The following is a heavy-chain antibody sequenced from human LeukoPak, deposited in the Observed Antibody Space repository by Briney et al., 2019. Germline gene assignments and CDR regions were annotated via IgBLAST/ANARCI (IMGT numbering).Heavy chain of an antibody. V-gene: IGHV1-46*01. J-gene: IGHJ5*02. CDR3: ARDGVPAAIRTYNWFDP. Sequence: ASVKVSCKASGYTFTSYYMHWVRQAPGQGLEWMGMINPSGGNTSYAQKFQGRVTMTRDTSTSTVYMELSSLRSEDTAVYYCARDGVPAAIRTYNWFDPWGQGTLVTVSS. D-gene: IGHD2-2*02. CDR1: GYTFTSYY. CDR2: INPSGGNT.